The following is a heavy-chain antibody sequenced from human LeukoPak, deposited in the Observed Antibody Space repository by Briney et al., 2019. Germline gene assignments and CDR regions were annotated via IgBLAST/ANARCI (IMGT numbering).Heavy chain of an antibody. J-gene: IGHJ4*02. CDR3: ARGLHSSSEVY. CDR2: INPNSGGT. Sequence: GASVKVSCKASGYTFTNFAMNWVRQAPGQGLEWMGWINPNSGGTNYAQKFQGRVTMTRDTSVSTAYMELSRLRSDDTAVYYCARGLHSSSEVYWGQGTLVTVSS. CDR1: GYTFTNFA. D-gene: IGHD6-13*01. V-gene: IGHV1-2*02.